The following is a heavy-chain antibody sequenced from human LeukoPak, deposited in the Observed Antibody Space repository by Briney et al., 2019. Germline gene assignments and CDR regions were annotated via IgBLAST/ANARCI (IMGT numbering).Heavy chain of an antibody. CDR1: GGSISSYY. CDR2: IYTSGST. J-gene: IGHJ4*02. D-gene: IGHD6-19*01. CDR3: ARGDLIAVAYYFDY. V-gene: IGHV4-4*07. Sequence: SETLSLTCTVSGGSISSYYWSWIRQPAGKGLEWIGRIYTSGSTNYNPSLKSRVTMSVDTSKNQFSLKLSSVTAADTAVYYCARGDLIAVAYYFDYWGQGTLVTVSS.